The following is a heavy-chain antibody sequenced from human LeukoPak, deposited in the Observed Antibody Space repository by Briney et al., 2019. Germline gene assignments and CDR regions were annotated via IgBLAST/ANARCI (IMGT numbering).Heavy chain of an antibody. D-gene: IGHD1-26*01. V-gene: IGHV3-7*01. CDR1: GFTFSSYW. Sequence: PGGSLRLSCAASGFTFSSYWMSWVRQAPGKGLEWVANIKQDGSDKYYVDSVKGRFTISRDNAKNSLYLQMNSLRVEDTAVYYCASRIVGTPDYFDYWGQGTLVTVSS. CDR2: IKQDGSDK. J-gene: IGHJ4*02. CDR3: ASRIVGTPDYFDY.